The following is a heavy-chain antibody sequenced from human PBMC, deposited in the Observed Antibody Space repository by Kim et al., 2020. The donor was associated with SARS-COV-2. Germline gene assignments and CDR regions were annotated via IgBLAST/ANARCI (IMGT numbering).Heavy chain of an antibody. CDR2: IYYSGST. D-gene: IGHD3-10*02. V-gene: IGHV4-59*13. Sequence: SETLSLTCTVSGGSISSYYWSWIRQPPGKGLEWIGYIYYSGSTNYNPSLKSRVTISVDTSKNQFSLKLSSVTAADTAVYYCARDLRTGGGRFDPWGQGTLVTVSS. J-gene: IGHJ5*02. CDR3: ARDLRTGGGRFDP. CDR1: GGSISSYY.